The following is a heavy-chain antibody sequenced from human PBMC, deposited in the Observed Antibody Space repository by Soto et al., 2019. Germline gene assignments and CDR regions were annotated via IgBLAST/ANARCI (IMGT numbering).Heavy chain of an antibody. Sequence: QVQLQESGPGLVKPSQTLSLTCTVSGGSISSGGYYWSWIRQHPGKGLEWIGYIYHSGSTYYNPSLKSRVTISVDTSKNQFSLKLSSVTAADTAVYYCARNVYCSGGSCGEYFDHWGQGTLVTVSS. J-gene: IGHJ4*02. V-gene: IGHV4-31*03. CDR1: GGSISSGGYY. CDR2: IYHSGST. D-gene: IGHD2-15*01. CDR3: ARNVYCSGGSCGEYFDH.